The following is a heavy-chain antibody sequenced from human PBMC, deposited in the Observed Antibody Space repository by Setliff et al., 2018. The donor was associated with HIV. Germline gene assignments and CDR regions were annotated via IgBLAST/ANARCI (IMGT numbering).Heavy chain of an antibody. J-gene: IGHJ4*02. CDR3: ARDPYTMISTLDY. CDR2: VKQDGTET. CDR1: GFRFRSYW. V-gene: IGHV3-7*01. Sequence: GSLRLSCAASGFRFRSYWMSWVRQAPGKGLESVANVKQDGTETLYVDSVKGRFTISRDNAKNSLYLQMNSLRAEDTAVYYCARDPYTMISTLDYWGRGTLVTVSS. D-gene: IGHD3-22*01.